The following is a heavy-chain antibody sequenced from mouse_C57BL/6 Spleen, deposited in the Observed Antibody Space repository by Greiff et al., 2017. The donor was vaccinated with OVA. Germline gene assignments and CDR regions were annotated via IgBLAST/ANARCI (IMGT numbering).Heavy chain of an antibody. CDR1: GFSLTSYG. V-gene: IGHV2-2*01. D-gene: IGHD1-1*01. CDR2: IWSGGST. J-gene: IGHJ4*01. CDR3: ARNPRPTVVAGAMDY. Sequence: VKLVESGPGLVQPSQSLSITCTVSGFSLTSYGVHWVRQSPGKGLEWLGVIWSGGSTDYNAAFISRLSISKDNSKSQVFFKMNSLQADDTAIYYCARNPRPTVVAGAMDYWGQGTSVTVSS.